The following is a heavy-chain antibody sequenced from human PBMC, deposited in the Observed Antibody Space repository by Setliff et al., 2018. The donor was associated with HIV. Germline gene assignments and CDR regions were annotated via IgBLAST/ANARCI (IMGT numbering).Heavy chain of an antibody. V-gene: IGHV4-59*11. J-gene: IGHJ3*02. CDR2: IYHSGST. D-gene: IGHD3-10*01. CDR1: GGSITSLY. CDR3: ARGGNYYGSGRRDAFDI. Sequence: SETLSLTCTVSGGSITSLYWSWIRQPPGKGLEWIGTIYHSGSTNYNPSLKSRVTISVDTSKNQFSLNLSSVTAADTAVYYCARGGNYYGSGRRDAFDIWGQGTMVTVSS.